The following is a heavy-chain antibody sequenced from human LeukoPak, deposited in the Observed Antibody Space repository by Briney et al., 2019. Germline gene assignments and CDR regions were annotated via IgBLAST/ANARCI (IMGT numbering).Heavy chain of an antibody. CDR1: GGSISSYY. Sequence: SETLSLTCTVSGGSISSYYWSWIRQPPGKGLEWIGYIYYSGSTNYNPSLKSRVTISVDTSKNQFSLKLSSVTAADTAVYYCARAVGSGSYPYYYYYYMDVWGKGTTVTVSS. D-gene: IGHD3-10*01. CDR3: ARAVGSGSYPYYYYYYMDV. J-gene: IGHJ6*03. CDR2: IYYSGST. V-gene: IGHV4-59*01.